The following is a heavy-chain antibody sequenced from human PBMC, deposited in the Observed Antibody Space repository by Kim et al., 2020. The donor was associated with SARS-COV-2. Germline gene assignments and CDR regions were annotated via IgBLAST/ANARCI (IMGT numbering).Heavy chain of an antibody. Sequence: GGSLRLSCAASGFTFSNAWMSWVRQAPGKGLEWVGRIKSKTDGGTTDYAAPVKGRFTISRDDSKNTLYLQMNSLKTEDTAVYYCTTETRGYSYAVDAFDIWGQGTMVTVSS. J-gene: IGHJ3*02. CDR3: TTETRGYSYAVDAFDI. D-gene: IGHD5-18*01. CDR1: GFTFSNAW. CDR2: IKSKTDGGTT. V-gene: IGHV3-15*01.